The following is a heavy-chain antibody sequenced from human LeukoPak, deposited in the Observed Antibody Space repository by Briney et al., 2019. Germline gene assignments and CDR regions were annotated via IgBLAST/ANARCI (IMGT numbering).Heavy chain of an antibody. CDR1: GFTFSTYT. V-gene: IGHV3-21*01. J-gene: IGHJ4*02. D-gene: IGHD6-6*01. CDR3: ARTSYSSFHFDY. Sequence: GGSVRLSCAASGFTFSTYTMNWVRQAPGKGLEWVSSISGSSSYIYYADSVKGRFTISRDNAKNSLYLQMNSLRAEDTAVYYCARTSYSSFHFDYWGQGTLVTVSS. CDR2: ISGSSSYI.